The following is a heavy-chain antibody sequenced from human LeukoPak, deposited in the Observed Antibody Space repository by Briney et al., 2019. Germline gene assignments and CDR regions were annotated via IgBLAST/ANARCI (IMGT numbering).Heavy chain of an antibody. D-gene: IGHD2-15*01. J-gene: IGHJ4*02. CDR2: ISSSSSYI. Sequence: PGGSLRLSCAASGFTFSSYSMNWVRQAPGKGLEWVSSISSSSSYIYYADSVKGRFTISRDNAKNSLYLQMNSLRAEDTAVYYCARVDDGVVVVGEYYFDYWGQGTLVTVSS. V-gene: IGHV3-21*01. CDR1: GFTFSSYS. CDR3: ARVDDGVVVVGEYYFDY.